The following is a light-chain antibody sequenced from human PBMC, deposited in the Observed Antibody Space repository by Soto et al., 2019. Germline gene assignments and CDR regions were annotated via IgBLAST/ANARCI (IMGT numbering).Light chain of an antibody. V-gene: IGLV1-44*01. Sequence: QSLLTQPPSASATPGQRVTISCSGSNSNIGTNTVNWYQQLPGTAPRLLIYTNNQRPSGVPQRFSGAKTGTSASLAIGGLQSEDATNYYCAAWDDNLGAYVFGTGTKLTVL. J-gene: IGLJ1*01. CDR2: TNN. CDR1: NSNIGTNT. CDR3: AAWDDNLGAYV.